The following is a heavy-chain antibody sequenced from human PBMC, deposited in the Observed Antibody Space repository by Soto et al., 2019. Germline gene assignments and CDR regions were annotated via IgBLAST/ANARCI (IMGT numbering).Heavy chain of an antibody. Sequence: GASVKVSCKASGGTFSSYAISWVRQAPGQGLEWMGGIIPIFGTANYAQKFQGRVTITADEPTSTAYMELSSLRSEDTAVYYCARDRAEIDSSGLDYWGQGTLVTVSS. CDR3: ARDRAEIDSSGLDY. CDR1: GGTFSSYA. D-gene: IGHD3-22*01. J-gene: IGHJ4*02. CDR2: IIPIFGTA. V-gene: IGHV1-69*13.